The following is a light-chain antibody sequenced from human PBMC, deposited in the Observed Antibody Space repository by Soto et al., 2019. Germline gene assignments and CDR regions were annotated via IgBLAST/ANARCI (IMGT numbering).Light chain of an antibody. CDR2: GAS. CDR3: QQYDSSPRT. V-gene: IGKV3-20*01. J-gene: IGKJ1*01. Sequence: EIVLTQSPGPLSLSPGERPTLSWRGSQSVSRRSLAWYQQKPGQAPRIRSAGASSRAADIPDRGSGRGSGTDFTLTINSLEPEEFAVYYCQQYDSSPRTFGQGTKVDIK. CDR1: QSVSRRS.